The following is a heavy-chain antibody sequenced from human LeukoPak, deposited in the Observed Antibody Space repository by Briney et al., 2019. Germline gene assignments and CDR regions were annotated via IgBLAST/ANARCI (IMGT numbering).Heavy chain of an antibody. Sequence: SVKLSCKASGGTFSSYAISWVRQAPGQGLEWMGGIIPIFGTANYAQKFQGRVTITTDESTSTAYMELSSLRSEDTAVNYCARNRGSSNAFDIWGQGTMVTVSS. CDR3: ARNRGSSNAFDI. CDR2: IIPIFGTA. V-gene: IGHV1-69*05. D-gene: IGHD6-6*01. J-gene: IGHJ3*02. CDR1: GGTFSSYA.